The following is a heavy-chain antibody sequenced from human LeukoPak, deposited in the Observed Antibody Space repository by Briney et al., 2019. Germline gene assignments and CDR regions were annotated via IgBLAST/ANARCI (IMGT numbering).Heavy chain of an antibody. J-gene: IGHJ4*02. Sequence: SQTLSLTCTVSGGSISSGGYYWSWIRQHPGKGLEWIGYIYYSGSTYYNPSLKSRVTISVDTPKDQFSLKLSSVTAADTAVYYCARGYGSGSYYSYWGQGTLVTVSS. CDR3: ARGYGSGSYYSY. D-gene: IGHD3-10*01. V-gene: IGHV4-31*03. CDR2: IYYSGST. CDR1: GGSISSGGYY.